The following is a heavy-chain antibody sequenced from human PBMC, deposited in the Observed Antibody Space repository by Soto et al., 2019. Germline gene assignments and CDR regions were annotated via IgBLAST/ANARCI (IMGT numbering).Heavy chain of an antibody. CDR1: GFTFSSYG. D-gene: IGHD2-2*02. J-gene: IGHJ4*02. V-gene: IGHV3-30*03. Sequence: RLSLRLSCAASGFTFSSYGMHWVRQAPGKVLEWVAVISYDGSNKYYADSVKGRFTISRDNSKNTLFLQMNSLRAEDTAVYFCATYTSLDYWGQGTLVSVTS. CDR2: ISYDGSNK. CDR3: ATYTSLDY.